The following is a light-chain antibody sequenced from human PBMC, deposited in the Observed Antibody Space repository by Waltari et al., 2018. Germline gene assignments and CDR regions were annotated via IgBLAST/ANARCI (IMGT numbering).Light chain of an antibody. Sequence: EIVLTQSPATLSLSPGERATLSCRASQSVSSSLAWYQQTPGQAPRLLIYDASNRATGIPDRFSGSRSGTDFTLTISSLEPEDFTVYYCQLRTNLMFTFGQGSKLEI. CDR2: DAS. V-gene: IGKV3-11*01. CDR1: QSVSSS. J-gene: IGKJ2*01. CDR3: QLRTNLMFT.